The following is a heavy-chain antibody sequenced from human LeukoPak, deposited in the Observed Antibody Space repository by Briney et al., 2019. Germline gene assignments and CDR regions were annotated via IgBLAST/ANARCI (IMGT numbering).Heavy chain of an antibody. CDR2: IYYSGST. CDR1: GGSISSYY. V-gene: IGHV4-59*08. CDR3: ARLHDGYRYGADY. D-gene: IGHD5-18*01. Sequence: SETLSLTCTVSGGSISSYYWSWVRQPPGKGREWVGYIYYSGSTKYNTSLKRRVTISVATSKHHFSLKLSPVTAADTAVYYCARLHDGYRYGADYWGQGTLVTAS. J-gene: IGHJ4*02.